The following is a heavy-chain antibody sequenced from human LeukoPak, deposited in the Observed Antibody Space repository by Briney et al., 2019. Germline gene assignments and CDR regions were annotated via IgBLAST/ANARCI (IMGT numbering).Heavy chain of an antibody. CDR1: GASISNYY. Sequence: SETLSLTCTVSGASISNYYWSWIRQPPGKGLEWIGYMYYSGDTNYNPSLKSRVTISVDTSKNQFSLKLSSVTAADTAVYYCARGIVVEPAAMSWFDSWGQGTLVTVSS. CDR2: MYYSGDT. J-gene: IGHJ5*01. V-gene: IGHV4-59*08. CDR3: ARGIVVEPAAMSWFDS. D-gene: IGHD2-2*01.